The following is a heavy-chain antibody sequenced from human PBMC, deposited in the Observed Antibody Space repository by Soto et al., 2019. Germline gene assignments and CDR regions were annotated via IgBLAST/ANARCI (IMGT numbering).Heavy chain of an antibody. Sequence: QVQLQQWGAGLLKPSETLSLTCAVYGGSFSGYYWSWIRQPPGKGLEWIGEINHSGSTNYNPSLKSRVTISVDTSKNQFSLKLSSVTAADTAVCYCARGSPQGGYCTNGVCHPVYFDYWGQGTLVTVSS. J-gene: IGHJ4*02. CDR3: ARGSPQGGYCTNGVCHPVYFDY. D-gene: IGHD2-8*01. CDR2: INHSGST. CDR1: GGSFSGYY. V-gene: IGHV4-34*01.